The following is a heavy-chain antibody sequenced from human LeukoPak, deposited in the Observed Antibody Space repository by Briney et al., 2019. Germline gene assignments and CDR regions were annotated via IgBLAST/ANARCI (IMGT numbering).Heavy chain of an antibody. J-gene: IGHJ4*02. Sequence: SETLSLTCTVSGGSISSYYWSWIRQPPGKGLEWIGYIYYSGSTNYNPSLKSRVTISVDTSKNQFSLKLSSVTAADTAVYHCARARDYYDSSGYYLKYYFDYWGQGTLVTVSS. CDR1: GGSISSYY. CDR3: ARARDYYDSSGYYLKYYFDY. D-gene: IGHD3-22*01. V-gene: IGHV4-59*01. CDR2: IYYSGST.